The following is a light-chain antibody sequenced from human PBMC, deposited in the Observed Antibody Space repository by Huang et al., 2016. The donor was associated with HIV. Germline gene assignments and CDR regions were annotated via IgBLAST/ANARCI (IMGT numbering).Light chain of an antibody. CDR3: HHYGGSSWT. CDR2: GTS. CDR1: QSVSTYY. Sequence: DIVLTQSPGTLSLSPGRGATLACRASQSVSTYYLAWYQQKPGQAPRLLSHGTSTRATGIPDRFSGSGSGTDFTLTISRLEPEDSAVYYCHHYGGSSWTFGLGTKVEIK. J-gene: IGKJ1*01. V-gene: IGKV3-20*01.